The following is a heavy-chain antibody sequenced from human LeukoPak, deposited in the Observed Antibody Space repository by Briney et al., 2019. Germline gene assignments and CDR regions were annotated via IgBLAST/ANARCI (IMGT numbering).Heavy chain of an antibody. V-gene: IGHV4-34*01. CDR3: ARRIGYYGSGSYYNWFDP. J-gene: IGHJ5*02. CDR1: GGSFSGYY. CDR2: INHSGST. Sequence: KASETLSLTCAVYGGSFSGYYWSWIRQPPGKGLEWIGEINHSGSTNYNPSLKSRVTISVDTSKNQFSLKLSSVTAADTAVYYCARRIGYYGSGSYYNWFDPWGQGTLVTVSS. D-gene: IGHD3-10*01.